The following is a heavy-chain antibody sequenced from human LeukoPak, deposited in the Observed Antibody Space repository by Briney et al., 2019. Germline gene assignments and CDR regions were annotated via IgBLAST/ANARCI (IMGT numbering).Heavy chain of an antibody. D-gene: IGHD1-26*01. V-gene: IGHV3-30*18. CDR1: GFTFSSYG. Sequence: GRSPRLSCAASGFTFSSYGIHWVRQAPGKGLEWVAVISYDGSTIYYADSVKGRFTISRDNSKDTLYLQMNSLRADDTAVYYCAKGVGSTGSYFDYWGQGTLVTVSS. CDR3: AKGVGSTGSYFDY. J-gene: IGHJ4*02. CDR2: ISYDGSTI.